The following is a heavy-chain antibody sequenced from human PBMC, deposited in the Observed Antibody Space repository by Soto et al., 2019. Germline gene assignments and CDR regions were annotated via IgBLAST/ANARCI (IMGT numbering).Heavy chain of an antibody. V-gene: IGHV1-3*01. D-gene: IGHD1-26*01. CDR3: ARDSGSFVRELDY. CDR1: GYVFTDYA. Sequence: GASVKVSCKASGYVFTDYAMHWVRQAPGQRLEWMGWINAGNGNTKYSQKFQDRVTITRDTSATTAYMELSSLTSEDTAVYYCARDSGSFVRELDYWAQGTLVTVSS. J-gene: IGHJ4*02. CDR2: INAGNGNT.